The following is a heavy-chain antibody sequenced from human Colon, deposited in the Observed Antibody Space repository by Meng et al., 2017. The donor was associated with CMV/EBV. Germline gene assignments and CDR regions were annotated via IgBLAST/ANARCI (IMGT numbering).Heavy chain of an antibody. Sequence: ASVKVSCKASGYTFTSYDINWVRQATGQGLEWMGWMNPDSGATVYVQKFQGRVTMTRDTSRSTAFIELSSLRSEDAAVYFCARGPNGSGSYRFEFWGQGTQVTVSS. CDR3: ARGPNGSGSYRFEF. CDR1: GYTFTSYD. D-gene: IGHD3-10*01. J-gene: IGHJ4*02. CDR2: MNPDSGAT. V-gene: IGHV1-8*01.